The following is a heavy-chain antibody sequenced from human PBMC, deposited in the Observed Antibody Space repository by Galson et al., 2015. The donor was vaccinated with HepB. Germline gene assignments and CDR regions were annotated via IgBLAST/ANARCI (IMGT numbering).Heavy chain of an antibody. D-gene: IGHD6-19*01. J-gene: IGHJ4*02. CDR3: ARDSSCWSYFDY. CDR1: GYTFTGYY. CDR2: INPNSGGT. V-gene: IGHV1-2*02. Sequence: SVKVSCKASGYTFTGYYMHWVRQAPGQGLEWMGWINPNSGGTNYAQKFQGRVTMTRDTSISTAYMELSRLRSDDTAVYYCARDSSCWSYFDYWGQGTLVTVSS.